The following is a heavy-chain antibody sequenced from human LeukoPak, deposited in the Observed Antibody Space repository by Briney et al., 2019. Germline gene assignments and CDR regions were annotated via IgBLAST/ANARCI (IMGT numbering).Heavy chain of an antibody. V-gene: IGHV4-61*02. J-gene: IGHJ6*04. Sequence: PSETLSLTCTVSGGSISSGSYYWSWIRQPAGKGLEWIGRIYTSGSTNYNPSLKSRVTISVDTSKNQFSLKLSSVTAADTAVYYCARYSSGGMDVWGKGTTVTISS. CDR3: ARYSSGGMDV. CDR2: IYTSGST. CDR1: GGSISSGSYY. D-gene: IGHD6-19*01.